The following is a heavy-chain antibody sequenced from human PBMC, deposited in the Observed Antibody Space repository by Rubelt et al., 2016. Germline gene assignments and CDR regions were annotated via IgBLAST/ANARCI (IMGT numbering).Heavy chain of an antibody. V-gene: IGHV4-39*07. CDR1: GGSISSTSFY. Sequence: QVQLQESGPGLVRPSETLSLTCTVSGGSISSTSFYWGWIRQPPGKGLEWIALMSYTGDAYYNPSLKSRVTISVDTSKNQFSRKGTSLTAADTAVYYCARAPVAARGTRWFDPWGQGTLVTVSS. CDR2: MSYTGDA. D-gene: IGHD6-6*01. J-gene: IGHJ5*02. CDR3: ARAPVAARGTRWFDP.